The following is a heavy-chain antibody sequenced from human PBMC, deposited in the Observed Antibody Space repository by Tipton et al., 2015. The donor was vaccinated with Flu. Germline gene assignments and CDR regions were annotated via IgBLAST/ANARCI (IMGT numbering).Heavy chain of an antibody. CDR3: ARDRGHGDDTFDY. D-gene: IGHD4-17*01. CDR1: GDSISSDFY. CDR2: VSRTGST. J-gene: IGHJ4*02. Sequence: TLSLTCAVSGDSISSDFYWAWIRQFPGKGLEWIGTVSRTGSTIYNPSLKSRVTISVDTSKNQFSLRLNSVTAADTAVYYCARDRGHGDDTFDYWGQGTLVTVSS. V-gene: IGHV4-38-2*02.